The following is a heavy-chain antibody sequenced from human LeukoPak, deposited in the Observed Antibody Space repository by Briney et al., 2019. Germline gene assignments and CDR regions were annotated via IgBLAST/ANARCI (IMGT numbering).Heavy chain of an antibody. V-gene: IGHV1-2*02. CDR3: ARYSSGWPFDY. CDR2: INPNSGGT. CDR1: GYTFTSYD. J-gene: IGHJ4*02. Sequence: ASVKVSCKASGYTFTSYDINWVRQAPGQGLEWMGWINPNSGGTNYAQKFQGRVTMTRDTSISTAYMELSRLRSDDTAVYYCARYSSGWPFDYWGQGTLVTVSS. D-gene: IGHD6-19*01.